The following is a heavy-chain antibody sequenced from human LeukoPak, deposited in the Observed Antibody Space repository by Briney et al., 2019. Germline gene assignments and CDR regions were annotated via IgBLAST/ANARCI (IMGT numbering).Heavy chain of an antibody. CDR2: IRTNGGTT. CDR1: AFTFSSYA. Sequence: GRSLRLSCAASAFTFSSYAMHWVRQAPGKGLEYVSAIRTNGGTTYYANSVKGRFTISRDNSKNTLYLQMGSLRAEDMAVYYCARGGYSYGFGPDYWGQGTLVTVSS. CDR3: ARGGYSYGFGPDY. J-gene: IGHJ4*02. V-gene: IGHV3-64*01. D-gene: IGHD5-18*01.